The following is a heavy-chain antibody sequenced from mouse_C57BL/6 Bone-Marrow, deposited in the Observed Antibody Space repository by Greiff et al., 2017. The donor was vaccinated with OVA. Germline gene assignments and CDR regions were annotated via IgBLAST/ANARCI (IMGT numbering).Heavy chain of an antibody. J-gene: IGHJ3*01. D-gene: IGHD1-1*01. Sequence: QVQLQQSGAELARPGASVKLSCKASGYTFTSYGISWVKQRTGQGLEWIGEIYPRSGNTYYNEKFKGKATLTADKSSSTAYMELRSLTSEDSAVYFCARGPHYYGSGSWFAYWGQGTLVTVSA. V-gene: IGHV1-81*01. CDR1: GYTFTSYG. CDR3: ARGPHYYGSGSWFAY. CDR2: IYPRSGNT.